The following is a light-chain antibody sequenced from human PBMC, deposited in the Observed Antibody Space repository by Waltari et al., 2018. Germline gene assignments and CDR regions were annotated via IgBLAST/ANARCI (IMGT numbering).Light chain of an antibody. CDR1: SSDVGGYNY. J-gene: IGLJ3*02. V-gene: IGLV2-8*01. Sequence: SALTQPPSASGSPGKSVTISCTGTSSDVGGYNYVSWYQQHPGTAPKLMIYEVTKRPSGVPDRFSGSKSGNTASLTVSGLQTEDEADYYCSSYAGGSWVFGGGTKLTVL. CDR3: SSYAGGSWV. CDR2: EVT.